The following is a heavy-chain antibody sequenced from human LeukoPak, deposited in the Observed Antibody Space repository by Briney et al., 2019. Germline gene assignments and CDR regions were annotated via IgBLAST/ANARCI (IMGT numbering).Heavy chain of an antibody. J-gene: IGHJ6*02. CDR1: GGSISSGSYY. D-gene: IGHD5-12*01. CDR2: IYTSWST. Sequence: PSETLSLTCTVSGGSISSGSYYWSWIRQPAGKGLEWIGRIYTSWSTNYNPSLKSRVTISVDTTKNQFSLKLSSVTAADTAVYYCARGLVATITSGYYYYGMDVWGQGTTVTVSS. CDR3: ARGLVATITSGYYYYGMDV. V-gene: IGHV4-61*02.